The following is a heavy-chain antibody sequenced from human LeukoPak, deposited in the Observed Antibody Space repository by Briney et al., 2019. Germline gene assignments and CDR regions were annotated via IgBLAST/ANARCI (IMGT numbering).Heavy chain of an antibody. CDR3: AKDPNGDYVGAFDM. V-gene: IGHV3-23*01. J-gene: IGHJ3*02. CDR1: GLTFNNYA. D-gene: IGHD4-17*01. CDR2: ISGSGGLT. Sequence: GGSLRLSCAASGLTFNNYAMTWVRQAPGKGLEWVSSISGSGGLTYYADPVRGRFTFSRDNSKNTLYLQMNGLRAEDTAVYYCAKDPNGDYVGAFDMWGQGTMVTVSS.